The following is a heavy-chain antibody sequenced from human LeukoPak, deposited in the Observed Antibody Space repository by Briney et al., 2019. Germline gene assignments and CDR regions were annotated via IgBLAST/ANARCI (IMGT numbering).Heavy chain of an antibody. Sequence: GASVKVSCKASGYTFTSYGISWVRQAPGQGLEWMGWISAYNGNTNYAQKLQGRVTMTTDTSTSTAYMELRSLRSDDTAVYYCARGLGSGWSRTPYYYYGMDVWGQGTTVTVSS. CDR1: GYTFTSYG. D-gene: IGHD6-19*01. J-gene: IGHJ6*02. CDR2: ISAYNGNT. CDR3: ARGLGSGWSRTPYYYYGMDV. V-gene: IGHV1-18*01.